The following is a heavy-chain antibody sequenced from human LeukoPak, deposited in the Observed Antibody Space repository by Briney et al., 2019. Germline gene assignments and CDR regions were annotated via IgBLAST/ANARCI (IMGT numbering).Heavy chain of an antibody. CDR2: IYYTGST. CDR3: ARAGSSWADFDY. D-gene: IGHD6-13*01. J-gene: IGHJ4*02. CDR1: GGSVTSYY. Sequence: PSETLSLTCTVSGGSVTSYYWSWIRQPPGKGLEWIGYIYYTGSTNYNPSLKSRVTISVDTSKNQFSLKLSSVTAADTAMYYCARAGSSWADFDYWGQGTLVTVSS. V-gene: IGHV4-59*08.